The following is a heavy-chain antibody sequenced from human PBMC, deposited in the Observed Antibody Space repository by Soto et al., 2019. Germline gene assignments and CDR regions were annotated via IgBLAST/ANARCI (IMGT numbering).Heavy chain of an antibody. D-gene: IGHD6-13*01. J-gene: IGHJ5*02. V-gene: IGHV3-30*04. Sequence: GGSLRLSCAASGFNFSSYAMHWVRQAPGKGLEWVAVISYDGSNKYYADSVKGRFTISRDNSKNTLYLQMNSLRAEDTAVYYCARGGQQLVPNWFDPWGQVTLVTVSS. CDR2: ISYDGSNK. CDR1: GFNFSSYA. CDR3: ARGGQQLVPNWFDP.